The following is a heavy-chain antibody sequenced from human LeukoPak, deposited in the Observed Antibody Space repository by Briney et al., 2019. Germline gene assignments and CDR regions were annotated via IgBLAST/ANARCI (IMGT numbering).Heavy chain of an antibody. D-gene: IGHD6-19*01. CDR2: IIPIFGTA. V-gene: IGHV1-69*13. J-gene: IGHJ4*02. CDR1: GGTFSSYA. CDR3: AKSIAVAGQYYFDY. Sequence: SVKVSCKASGGTFSSYAISWVRQAPGQGLEWMGGIIPIFGTANYAQKFQGRVTITADESTSTAYMELSSLRSEDTAVYYCAKSIAVAGQYYFDYWGQGTLVTVSS.